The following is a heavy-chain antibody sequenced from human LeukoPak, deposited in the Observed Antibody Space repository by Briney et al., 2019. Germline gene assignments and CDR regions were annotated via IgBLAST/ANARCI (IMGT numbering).Heavy chain of an antibody. J-gene: IGHJ4*02. CDR1: GFTVSSNY. V-gene: IGHV3-15*01. CDR2: IKSKTDGGTT. D-gene: IGHD3-9*01. Sequence: GGSLRLSCAASGFTVSSNYMSWVRQAPGKGLEWVGRIKSKTDGGTTDYAAPVKGRFTISRDDSKNTLYLQMNSLKTEDTAVYYCTTDWPYYDILTGLDYWGQGTLVTVSS. CDR3: TTDWPYYDILTGLDY.